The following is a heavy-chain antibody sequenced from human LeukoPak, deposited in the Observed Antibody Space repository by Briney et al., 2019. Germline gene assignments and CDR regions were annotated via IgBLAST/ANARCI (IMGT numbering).Heavy chain of an antibody. CDR2: TYYTGTT. J-gene: IGHJ6*03. Sequence: PSETLSLTCTVSGGSISISNYYWAWIRQPPGKGLEWIGSTYYTGTTYYNPSLKSRVTILVDTSKNQFSLKLSSVTAADTAVYYCARGGGISHYYYYMDVWGKGTTVTISS. D-gene: IGHD6-13*01. V-gene: IGHV4-39*07. CDR3: ARGGGISHYYYYMDV. CDR1: GGSISISNYY.